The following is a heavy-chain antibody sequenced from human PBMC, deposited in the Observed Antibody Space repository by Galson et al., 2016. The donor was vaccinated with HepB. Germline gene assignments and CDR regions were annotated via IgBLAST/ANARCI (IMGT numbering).Heavy chain of an antibody. D-gene: IGHD6-19*01. V-gene: IGHV1-18*01. J-gene: IGHJ4*02. CDR1: GYTFTSYG. Sequence: SVKVSCKASGYTFTSYGITWVRQAPGQGLEWMGWISGYNGKTNHTQKFQGRVSMTTDTSTSTAYMELRGLRSDDTALYYCARAKEWLAITFDYWGQGTLVTVSS. CDR3: ARAKEWLAITFDY. CDR2: ISGYNGKT.